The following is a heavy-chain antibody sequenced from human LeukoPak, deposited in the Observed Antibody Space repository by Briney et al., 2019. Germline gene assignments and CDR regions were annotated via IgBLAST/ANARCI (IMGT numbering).Heavy chain of an antibody. CDR3: AKCPQRVLWFGEGGYFDY. Sequence: GGSLRLSCAASGFTFSSYAMSWVRQAPGKGLEWVSAISGSGGSTYHADSVKGRFTISRDNSKNTLYLQMNSLRAEDTAVYYCAKCPQRVLWFGEGGYFDYWGQGTLVTVSS. CDR2: ISGSGGST. CDR1: GFTFSSYA. D-gene: IGHD3-10*01. J-gene: IGHJ4*02. V-gene: IGHV3-23*01.